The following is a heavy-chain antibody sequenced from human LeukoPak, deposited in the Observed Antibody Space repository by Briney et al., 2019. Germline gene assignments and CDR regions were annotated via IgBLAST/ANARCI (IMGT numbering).Heavy chain of an antibody. J-gene: IGHJ4*02. D-gene: IGHD6-19*01. CDR2: INSDGSST. CDR3: VRDYTSGWYFDY. Sequence: GGSLRLSCAASGFTFSSYWMHWVRQAPGKGLVWVSGINSDGSSTSYADSVKGRFTISRDNAKNMVYLQIYSLRAEDTAVYYCVRDYTSGWYFDYWGQGNLVTVSS. V-gene: IGHV3-74*01. CDR1: GFTFSSYW.